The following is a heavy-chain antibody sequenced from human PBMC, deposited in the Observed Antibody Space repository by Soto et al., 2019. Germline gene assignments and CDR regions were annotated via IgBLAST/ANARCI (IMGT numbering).Heavy chain of an antibody. CDR1: GFTFSSYS. CDR3: ARAPFGGPLLMVYANGDNDAFDI. V-gene: IGHV3-21*01. Sequence: PGGSLRLSCAASGFTFSSYSMNWVRQAPGKGLEWVSSISSSSSYIYYADSVKGRFTISRDNAKNSLYLQMNSLRAEDTAVYYCARAPFGGPLLMVYANGDNDAFDIWGQGTMVTVSS. J-gene: IGHJ3*02. CDR2: ISSSSSYI. D-gene: IGHD2-8*01.